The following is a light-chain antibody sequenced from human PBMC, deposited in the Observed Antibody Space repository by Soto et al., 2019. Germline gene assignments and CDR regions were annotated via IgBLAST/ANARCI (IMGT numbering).Light chain of an antibody. J-gene: IGKJ2*01. CDR3: QHYTNWPPYT. CDR1: QNVGNN. Sequence: EIVMTQSPATLSVSPGERATLSCRASQNVGNNLAWYQQKPGQAPRLLIYGASTRATAIPARFSGSGSGTDFTLTISSLQSEDFEVYYCQHYTNWPPYTVVQGTKVEIK. V-gene: IGKV3-15*01. CDR2: GAS.